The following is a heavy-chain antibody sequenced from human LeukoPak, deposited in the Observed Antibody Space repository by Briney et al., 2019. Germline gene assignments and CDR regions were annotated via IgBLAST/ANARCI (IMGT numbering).Heavy chain of an antibody. CDR1: GASISSYY. Sequence: SSETLSLTCTVSGASISSYYWSWIRQPPGKGLEWIGYIYYSGSTNYNPSLKSRVTISVDTSKNQFSLRLSSVTAADTAVYYCARHRYYYDSSGYYYQPWGQGTLVTVSS. V-gene: IGHV4-59*01. CDR3: ARHRYYYDSSGYYYQP. D-gene: IGHD3-22*01. CDR2: IYYSGST. J-gene: IGHJ5*02.